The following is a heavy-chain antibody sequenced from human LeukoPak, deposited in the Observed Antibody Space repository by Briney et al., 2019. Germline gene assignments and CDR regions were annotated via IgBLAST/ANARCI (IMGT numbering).Heavy chain of an antibody. D-gene: IGHD2-15*01. CDR3: ALNQAGYCGGGSCYRHEFYYMDV. J-gene: IGHJ6*03. Sequence: SVKVSCKASGYTFTGYYMHWVRQAPGQGLEWMGGIIPVFGTANYAEKFQDRVTITADKSTSTAYMELSSLRSEDTAMYYCALNQAGYCGGGSCYRHEFYYMDVWGKGTSVTVSS. V-gene: IGHV1-69*06. CDR1: GYTFTGYY. CDR2: IIPVFGTA.